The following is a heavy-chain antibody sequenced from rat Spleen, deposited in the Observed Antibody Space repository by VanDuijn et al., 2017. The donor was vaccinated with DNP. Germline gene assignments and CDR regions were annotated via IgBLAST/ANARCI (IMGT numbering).Heavy chain of an antibody. V-gene: IGHV2-41*01. CDR3: ARYGGNSGYFDF. D-gene: IGHD4-4*01. J-gene: IGHJ2*01. CDR2: IWNTGGT. CDR1: GFSLTSYN. Sequence: QVQLKESGPGLVQPSQTLSLTCTVAGFSLTSYNVHWVRQPPGKGLEWMGVIWNTGGTRYNSALKSRLSISKDTSKSQVFLKMNSLPTEDTATYYCARYGGNSGYFDFWGQGVLVTVSS.